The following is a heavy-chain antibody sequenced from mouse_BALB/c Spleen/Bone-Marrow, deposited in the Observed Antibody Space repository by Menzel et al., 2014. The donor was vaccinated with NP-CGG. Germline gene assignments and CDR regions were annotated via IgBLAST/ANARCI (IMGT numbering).Heavy chain of an antibody. V-gene: IGHV5-17*02. J-gene: IGHJ2*01. CDR3: ARSGSSSGYFDY. CDR1: GFTFSSFA. D-gene: IGHD1-1*01. Sequence: EVQLQESGGGLVQPGGSRKLSCAASGFTFSSFAMHWVCQAPEKGLEWVAYISSGSSTIYYADTVMGRFTISRDNPKNTLFLQMTSLRSEDTAMYYCARSGSSSGYFDYWGQGTTLTVSS. CDR2: ISSGSSTI.